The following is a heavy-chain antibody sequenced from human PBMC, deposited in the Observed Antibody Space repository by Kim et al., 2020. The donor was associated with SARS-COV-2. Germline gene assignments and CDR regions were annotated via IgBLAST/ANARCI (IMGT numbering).Heavy chain of an antibody. V-gene: IGHV3-7*01. CDR3: ARERADRPYYFDY. Sequence: YVDLVKGRCPMSEDNAKNPLYLKMNSLRAADTAVYYCARERADRPYYFDYWGQGTLVTVSS. J-gene: IGHJ4*02. D-gene: IGHD6-6*01.